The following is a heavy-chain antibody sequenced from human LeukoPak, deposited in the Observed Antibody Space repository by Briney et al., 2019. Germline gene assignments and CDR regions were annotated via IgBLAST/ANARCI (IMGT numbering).Heavy chain of an antibody. Sequence: SETLSLTCAVYGGSFSGYYWSWIRQPPGKGLEWIGEINHSGSTNYNPSLKSRVTISVDTSKNQFSLKLSSVTAADTAVYYCARGLTMVRGVIPLLDYWGQGTLVTVSS. J-gene: IGHJ4*02. D-gene: IGHD3-10*01. CDR1: GGSFSGYY. V-gene: IGHV4-34*01. CDR3: ARGLTMVRGVIPLLDY. CDR2: INHSGST.